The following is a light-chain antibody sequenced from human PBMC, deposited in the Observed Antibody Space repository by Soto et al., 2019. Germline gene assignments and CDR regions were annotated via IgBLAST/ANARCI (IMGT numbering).Light chain of an antibody. V-gene: IGLV1-40*01. CDR2: GNN. J-gene: IGLJ2*01. CDR3: QSYDRSLSGLV. CDR1: SSNIGAGFD. Sequence: QSALTQPPSESGAPGQRVTVSCTGSSSNIGAGFDVHWYQQLPGTAPKLLIYGNNHRPSGVPDRFSGSKSGTSASLAITGLQAEDEADYYCQSYDRSLSGLVFGGGTKLTVL.